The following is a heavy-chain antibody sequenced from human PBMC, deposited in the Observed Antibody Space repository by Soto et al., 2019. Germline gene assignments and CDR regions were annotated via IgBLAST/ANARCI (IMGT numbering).Heavy chain of an antibody. V-gene: IGHV3-74*01. CDR1: GFTLSNYW. J-gene: IGHJ4*02. CDR3: ARVPYCSSSSCYSYFDS. D-gene: IGHD2-2*01. CDR2: ISSDGSST. Sequence: DVQLVESGGGLVQPGGSLRLSCAASGFTLSNYWMHWARQAPGKGLVWVSRISSDGSSTNYADSVKGRFTISRDNAKNTLHLQTNSLRAEDTAVYYCARVPYCSSSSCYSYFDSWGQGTLVTVSS.